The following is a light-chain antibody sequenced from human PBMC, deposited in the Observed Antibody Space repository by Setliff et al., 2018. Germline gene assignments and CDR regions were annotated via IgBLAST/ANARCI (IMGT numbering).Light chain of an antibody. CDR2: EVT. CDR3: TLYSGSNNFF. CDR1: GGLVGGYNY. V-gene: IGLV2-8*01. Sequence: QSALTQHTSASGSPGQSVTISCTGTGGLVGGYNYVSWYQQHPGKAPRLIIYEVTKRPSGVPDRFSGSNSGNTASLTVSGLQAEDEADYYCTLYSGSNNFFFGSGTKV. J-gene: IGLJ1*01.